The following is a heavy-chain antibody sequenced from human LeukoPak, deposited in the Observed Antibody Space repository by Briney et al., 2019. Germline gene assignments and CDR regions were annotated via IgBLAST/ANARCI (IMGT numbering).Heavy chain of an antibody. D-gene: IGHD1/OR15-1a*01. CDR1: GFTFDDYA. J-gene: IGHJ6*02. V-gene: IGHV3-9*01. CDR2: IDWNSGSI. CDR3: VKDRGEQFARGMDV. Sequence: GGSLRLSCAASGFTFDDYAMHWVRQAPGKGLEWVSGIDWNSGSIVYGDSVKGRFTISRDNAKNSLYLQMNILRIEDTALYYRVKDRGEQFARGMDVWGQGITVTVSS.